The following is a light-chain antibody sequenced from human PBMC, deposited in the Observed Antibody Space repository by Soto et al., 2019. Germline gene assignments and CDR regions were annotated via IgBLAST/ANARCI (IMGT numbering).Light chain of an antibody. Sequence: QSVLTQPASVSGSPGQSITISCTGTSSDVGGYNYVSWYQQHPGKAPKLMIYEVSNRPSGVSNRFSDSKSGNTASLAIPRLQALAEADYYSSSYTSSSTLVVFGGGTKVTVL. CDR1: SSDVGGYNY. CDR3: SSYTSSSTLVV. J-gene: IGLJ2*01. CDR2: EVS. V-gene: IGLV2-14*01.